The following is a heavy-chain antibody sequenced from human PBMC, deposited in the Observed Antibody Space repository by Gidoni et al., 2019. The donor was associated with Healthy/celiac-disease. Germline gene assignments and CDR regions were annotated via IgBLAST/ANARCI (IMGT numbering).Heavy chain of an antibody. CDR1: GFTFSSYA. V-gene: IGHV3-23*01. CDR3: AKAGGYSSGWYNY. D-gene: IGHD6-19*01. J-gene: IGHJ4*02. CDR2: ISGSGGST. Sequence: EVQLLASGGGLVQPGGPLRLSCAASGFTFSSYAMSWVRQAPGKGLEWVSAISGSGGSTYYADSVKGRFTISRDNSKNTLYLQMNSLRAEDTAVYYCAKAGGYSSGWYNYWGQGTLVTVSS.